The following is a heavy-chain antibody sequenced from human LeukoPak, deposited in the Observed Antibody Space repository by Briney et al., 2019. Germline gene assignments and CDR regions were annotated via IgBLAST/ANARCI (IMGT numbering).Heavy chain of an antibody. J-gene: IGHJ6*02. V-gene: IGHV4-59*01. D-gene: IGHD1-20*01. CDR3: ARGSRYNWNYDYYYGMDV. Sequence: SETLSLTCTVSGGSISGYYWSWIRQPPGKGLEWIGYIYYSGSTNYNPSLKSRVTISVDTSKNQFSLKLSSVTAADTAVYYCARGSRYNWNYDYYYGMDVWGQGTTVTVSS. CDR2: IYYSGST. CDR1: GGSISGYY.